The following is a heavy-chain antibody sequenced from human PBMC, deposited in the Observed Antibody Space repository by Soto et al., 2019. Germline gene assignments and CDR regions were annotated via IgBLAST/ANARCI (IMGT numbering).Heavy chain of an antibody. CDR2: IYYSGST. Sequence: SETLSLTCTVSGGSISSSSYYWGWIRQPPGKGLEWIGSIYYSGSTYYNPSLKSRVTISADTSKNQFSLKLSSVTAADTAVYYCARQGTIFGVVIIPGWFDPWGQGTLVTVSS. J-gene: IGHJ5*02. D-gene: IGHD3-3*01. V-gene: IGHV4-39*01. CDR3: ARQGTIFGVVIIPGWFDP. CDR1: GGSISSSSYY.